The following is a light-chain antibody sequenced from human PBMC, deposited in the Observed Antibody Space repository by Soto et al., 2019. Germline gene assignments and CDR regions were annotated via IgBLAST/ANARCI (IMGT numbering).Light chain of an antibody. J-gene: IGLJ3*02. CDR1: SNDVGGYNY. CDR3: CSSAGSYTSV. Sequence: QSALTQPRSVSGSPGQSVTFSCTGTSNDVGGYNYVSWYQQHPGKAPKLLIYDVSKRPSGVPDRFSGSKSGNTASLTISGLQAEDEADYSCCSSAGSYTSVFGGGTKLTVL. CDR2: DVS. V-gene: IGLV2-11*01.